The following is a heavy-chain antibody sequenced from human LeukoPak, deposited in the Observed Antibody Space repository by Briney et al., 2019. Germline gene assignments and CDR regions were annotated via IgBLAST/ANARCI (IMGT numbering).Heavy chain of an antibody. D-gene: IGHD3-10*01. CDR1: GGSISSGGYY. J-gene: IGHJ4*02. Sequence: SETLSLTCTVSGGSISSGGYYWSWIRQHPGKGLEWIGYLYYSGSTYYNPPLKSRVTISVDTSKNQFSLKLSSVTAADTAVYYCERADRMVADYWGQGTLVTVSS. CDR2: LYYSGST. V-gene: IGHV4-31*03. CDR3: ERADRMVADY.